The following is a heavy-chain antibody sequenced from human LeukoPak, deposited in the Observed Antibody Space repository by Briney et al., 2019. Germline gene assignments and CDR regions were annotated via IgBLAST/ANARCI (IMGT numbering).Heavy chain of an antibody. CDR3: ARDPIAVAGTHALDI. V-gene: IGHV3-11*01. CDR2: ISSSGSTI. Sequence: GGSLRLSCAASGFTFSDYYMSWIRQAPGKGLEWVSYISSSGSTIYYADSVKGRFTISRDNARNSLYLQMNSLRAEDTAVYYCARDPIAVAGTHALDIWGQGTMVTVSS. CDR1: GFTFSDYY. J-gene: IGHJ3*02. D-gene: IGHD6-19*01.